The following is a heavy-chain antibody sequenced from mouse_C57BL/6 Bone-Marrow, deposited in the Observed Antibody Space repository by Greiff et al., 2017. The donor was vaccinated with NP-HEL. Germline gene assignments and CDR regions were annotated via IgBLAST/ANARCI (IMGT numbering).Heavy chain of an antibody. J-gene: IGHJ4*01. Sequence: QVQLQQPGAELVKPGASVKLSCKASGYTFTSYWMHWVKQRPGQGLEWIGMIHPKSGSTNYNEKFKSKATLTVDKSSSTAYMQLRSLTSEDSAVYDCARLGGRGGAMDYWGQGTSVTVSA. D-gene: IGHD3-3*01. V-gene: IGHV1-64*01. CDR2: IHPKSGST. CDR3: ARLGGRGGAMDY. CDR1: GYTFTSYW.